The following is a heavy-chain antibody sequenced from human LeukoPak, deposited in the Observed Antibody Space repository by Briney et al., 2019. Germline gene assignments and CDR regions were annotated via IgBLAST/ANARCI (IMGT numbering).Heavy chain of an antibody. V-gene: IGHV3-7*04. CDR2: IKQDGSEK. CDR1: GFTLNNYW. J-gene: IGHJ3*02. CDR3: ARALGGYDLNAFDI. Sequence: PGGSLRLSCAASGFTLNNYWMSWVRQAPGKGLEWVANIKQDGSEKYCVDSVKGRFTISRDNAKNSLYLQMNSLRAEDTAVYYCARALGGYDLNAFDIWGQGTMVTVSS. D-gene: IGHD5-12*01.